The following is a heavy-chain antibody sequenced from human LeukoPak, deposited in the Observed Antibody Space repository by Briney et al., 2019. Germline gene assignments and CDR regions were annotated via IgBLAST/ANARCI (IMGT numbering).Heavy chain of an antibody. CDR1: GYTLTELS. CDR3: ATDIAVAQANWFDP. V-gene: IGHV1-24*01. CDR2: FDPEDGET. J-gene: IGHJ5*02. D-gene: IGHD6-19*01. Sequence: ASVKVSCKVSGYTLTELSMHWVRQAPGKGLDWMGGFDPEDGETIYAQKFQGRVTMTEDTSTDTAYMELSSLRSEDTAVYYCATDIAVAQANWFDPWGQGTLVTVSS.